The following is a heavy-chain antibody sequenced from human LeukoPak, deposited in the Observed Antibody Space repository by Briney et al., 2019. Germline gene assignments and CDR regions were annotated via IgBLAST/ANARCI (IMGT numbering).Heavy chain of an antibody. Sequence: GGSLRLSCAASGFTFSSYAMSWVRQAPGKGLEWVSAISGSGGSIYYADSVKGRFTISRDNSKNTLYLQMNSLRAEDTAVYYCAKRLYDSSGYYPFDYWGQGTLVTVSS. V-gene: IGHV3-23*01. CDR2: ISGSGGSI. CDR1: GFTFSSYA. D-gene: IGHD3-22*01. CDR3: AKRLYDSSGYYPFDY. J-gene: IGHJ4*02.